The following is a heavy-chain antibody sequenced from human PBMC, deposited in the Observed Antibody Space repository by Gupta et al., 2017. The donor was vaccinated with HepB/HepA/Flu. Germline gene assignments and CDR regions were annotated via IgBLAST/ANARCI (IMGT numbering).Heavy chain of an antibody. Sequence: QVQLQQWGAGLLKPSETLSLTCAVYGGSFSGYYWSWIRQPPGKGLEWIGEINHSGSTNYNPSLKSRVTISVDTSKNQFSLKLSSVTAADTAVYYCARDNIVVVVAATSWFDPWGQGTLVTVSS. J-gene: IGHJ5*02. CDR2: INHSGST. CDR1: GGSFSGYY. CDR3: ARDNIVVVVAATSWFDP. D-gene: IGHD2-15*01. V-gene: IGHV4-34*01.